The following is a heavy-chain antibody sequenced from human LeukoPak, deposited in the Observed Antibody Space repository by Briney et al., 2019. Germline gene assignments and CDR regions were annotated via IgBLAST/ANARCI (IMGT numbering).Heavy chain of an antibody. J-gene: IGHJ3*02. V-gene: IGHV3-11*01. CDR1: GFTFSDYY. Sequence: GGSLRLSCAASGFTFSDYYMSWIRQAPGKGLEWVSYISSGGTTKYYADSVKGRFTISRDNAKNSLSLQMNSLRADDTAVYYCARILGWMAAFDIWGQGTMVTVSS. D-gene: IGHD6-19*01. CDR2: ISSGGTTK. CDR3: ARILGWMAAFDI.